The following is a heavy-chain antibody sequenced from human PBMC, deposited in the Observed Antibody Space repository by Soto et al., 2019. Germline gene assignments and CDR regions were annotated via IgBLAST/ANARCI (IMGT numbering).Heavy chain of an antibody. CDR3: ARAYPNPYYYDSSGYYTSDY. V-gene: IGHV1-18*01. Sequence: VASVKVSCKASGYTFTSYGISWVRQAPGQGLEWMGWISAYNGNTNYAQKLQGRVTMTTDTSTSTAYMELRSLRSDDTAVYYCARAYPNPYYYDSSGYYTSDYWGQGTLVTVSS. CDR1: GYTFTSYG. CDR2: ISAYNGNT. D-gene: IGHD3-22*01. J-gene: IGHJ4*02.